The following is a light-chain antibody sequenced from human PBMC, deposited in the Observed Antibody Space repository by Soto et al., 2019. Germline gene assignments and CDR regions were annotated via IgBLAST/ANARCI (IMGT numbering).Light chain of an antibody. V-gene: IGLV2-11*01. CDR2: DVS. J-gene: IGLJ2*01. CDR1: SSDVGGYNY. Sequence: QSVLTQPRSVSGSPGQSVTISCTGTSSDVGGYNYVSWYQQHPGKAPKLMIYDVSKRPSGVPDRFSGSKSGNTASLTISGLQAEDEADYYCCSYAGSFVVFDGGTKVTVL. CDR3: CSYAGSFVV.